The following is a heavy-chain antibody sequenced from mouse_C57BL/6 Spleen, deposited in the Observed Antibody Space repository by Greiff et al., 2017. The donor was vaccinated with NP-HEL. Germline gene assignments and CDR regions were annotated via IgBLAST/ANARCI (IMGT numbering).Heavy chain of an antibody. V-gene: IGHV1-50*01. CDR2: IDPSDSYT. D-gene: IGHD3-3*01. CDR1: GYTFTSYW. CDR3: ARGGRGRFDY. Sequence: QVQLQQSGAELVKPGASVKLSCKASGYTFTSYWMQWVKQRPGQGLEWIGEIDPSDSYTNYNQKFKGKATLTVDTSSSTAYMQLSSLTSEDSAVYYCARGGRGRFDYWGQGTTLTVSS. J-gene: IGHJ2*01.